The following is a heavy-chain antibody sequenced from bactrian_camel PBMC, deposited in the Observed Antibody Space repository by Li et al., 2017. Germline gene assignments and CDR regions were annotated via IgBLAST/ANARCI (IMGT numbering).Heavy chain of an antibody. V-gene: IGHV3S54*01. CDR3: AADKCGDWKVAGASYKY. J-gene: IGHJ4*01. CDR2: IWPGGGTT. D-gene: IGHD1*01. CDR1: GRNSKWSPFGYNTEC. Sequence: VQLVESGGGSVQAGGSLRLSCTASGRNSKWSPFGYNTECMGWFRQAPGKEREGVAAIWPGGGTTWYHPSVKGRFTIYGDSAKNTGYLQMNRTKPDDTAMYYCAADKCGDWKVAGASYKYWGQGTQVTVS.